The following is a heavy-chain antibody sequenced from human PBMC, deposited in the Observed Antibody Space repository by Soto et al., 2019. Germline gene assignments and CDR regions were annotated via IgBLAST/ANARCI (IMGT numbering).Heavy chain of an antibody. CDR2: IYPGDSDT. V-gene: IGHV5-51*03. Sequence: EVQLVQSGAEVKKPGESLKISCKGSGYSFTSYWIGWVRQMPGKGLEWMGIIYPGDSDTRYSPSFQGQVTISADKSISTAYRQWSSLKASDTAMYYCARTPRSSQYCSSTSCYPDYWGQGTLVTVSS. D-gene: IGHD2-2*01. J-gene: IGHJ4*02. CDR1: GYSFTSYW. CDR3: ARTPRSSQYCSSTSCYPDY.